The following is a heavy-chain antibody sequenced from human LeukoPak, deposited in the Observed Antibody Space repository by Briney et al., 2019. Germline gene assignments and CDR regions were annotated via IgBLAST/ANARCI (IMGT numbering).Heavy chain of an antibody. V-gene: IGHV1-2*02. CDR3: ARGFDYYDSSGYLR. CDR2: INPNSGGT. CDR1: GYTFTGYY. J-gene: IGHJ4*02. Sequence: ASVKVSCKASGYTFTGYYMHWVRQAPGQGLEWMGWINPNSGGTNYAQKFQGRVTMTRNTSISTAYMELSSLRSEDTAVYYCARGFDYYDSSGYLRWGQGTLVTVSS. D-gene: IGHD3-22*01.